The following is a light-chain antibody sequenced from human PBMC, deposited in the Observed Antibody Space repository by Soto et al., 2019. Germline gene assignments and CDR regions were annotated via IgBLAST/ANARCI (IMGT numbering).Light chain of an antibody. V-gene: IGKV1-39*01. Sequence: DIQMTQSPSSLSASFGDRVTSXXRTSQPISEYLNWYQQKPGKAPSFXIYTSSNLQTGVPSRFSGSGSGTHFTLTINSLQPEDFATYYCQQSYNTPRTFGQGTKVDIK. CDR2: TSS. J-gene: IGKJ1*01. CDR3: QQSYNTPRT. CDR1: QPISEY.